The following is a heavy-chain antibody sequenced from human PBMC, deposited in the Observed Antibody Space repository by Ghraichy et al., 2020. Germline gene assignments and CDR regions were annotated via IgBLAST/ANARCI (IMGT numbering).Heavy chain of an antibody. CDR1: GFTFSVHY. D-gene: IGHD2-21*02. J-gene: IGHJ4*02. CDR2: IRNKRQGYST. V-gene: IGHV3-72*01. Sequence: GASLRLSCAASGFTFSVHYMDWVRQAPGKGLEWVARIRNKRQGYSTEYAASVKGRFSISRDESKELVYLQMSRLEIEDTAVYYCARGEPNNDCRDCDFWGQGTLVTVSS. CDR3: ARGEPNNDCRDCDF.